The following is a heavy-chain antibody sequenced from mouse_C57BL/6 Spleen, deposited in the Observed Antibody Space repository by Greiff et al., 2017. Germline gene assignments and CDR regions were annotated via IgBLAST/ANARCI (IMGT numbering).Heavy chain of an antibody. D-gene: IGHD2-5*01. CDR3: ARGGYSNLPAMDY. Sequence: EVKLEESGPGLVKPSQSLSLTCSVTGYSITSGYYWNWIRQFPGNKLEWMGYISYDGSNNYNPSLKNRISITRDTSKNQFFLKLNSVTTEDTATYYCARGGYSNLPAMDYWGQGTSVTVSS. J-gene: IGHJ4*01. CDR2: ISYDGSN. CDR1: GYSITSGYY. V-gene: IGHV3-6*01.